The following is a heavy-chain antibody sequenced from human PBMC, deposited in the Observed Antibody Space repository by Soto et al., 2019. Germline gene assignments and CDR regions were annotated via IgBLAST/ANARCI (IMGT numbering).Heavy chain of an antibody. CDR3: ARGDFWSGATYYYYGMDV. V-gene: IGHV1-69*13. CDR2: IIPIFGTA. CDR1: GGTFSSYA. D-gene: IGHD3-3*01. J-gene: IGHJ6*02. Sequence: GASVKVSCKASGGTFSSYAISWVRQAPGQGLEWMGGIIPIFGTANYAQKFQGRVTITADESTSTAYMELSSLRSEDTAVYYCARGDFWSGATYYYYGMDVWGQGTTVTVSS.